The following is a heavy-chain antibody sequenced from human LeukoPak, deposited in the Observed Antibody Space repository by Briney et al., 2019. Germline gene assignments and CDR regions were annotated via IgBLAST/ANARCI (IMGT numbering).Heavy chain of an antibody. CDR3: AKKGEFTFLGVVPYFFTN. V-gene: IGHV4-34*01. J-gene: IGHJ4*02. D-gene: IGHD3-16*01. CDR2: INHSGST. Sequence: SETLSLTCAVYGGSFSGYYWSWIRQPPGKGLEWIGEINHSGSTNYNPSLKSRVTISVDTSKNQFSLKLSSVTAADPAVYYCAKKGEFTFLGVVPYFFTNGGQEPWVPVPS. CDR1: GGSFSGYY.